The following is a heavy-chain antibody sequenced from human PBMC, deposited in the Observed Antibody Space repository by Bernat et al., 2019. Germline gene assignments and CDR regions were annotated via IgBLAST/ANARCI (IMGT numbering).Heavy chain of an antibody. Sequence: EVQLVVSGGGLVQPGGSLRLSCAASGFTFSSYDMHRVRPATGKGLEWVSAIGTAGDPYYPGSVKGRFTISREKTKNSMYLRVNSLRAGDKDVYYCARGAVAGEGGIDYWGQGTLVTVS. CDR3: ARGAVAGEGGIDY. J-gene: IGHJ4*02. CDR1: GFTFSSYD. D-gene: IGHD6-19*01. V-gene: IGHV3-13*05. CDR2: IGTAGDP.